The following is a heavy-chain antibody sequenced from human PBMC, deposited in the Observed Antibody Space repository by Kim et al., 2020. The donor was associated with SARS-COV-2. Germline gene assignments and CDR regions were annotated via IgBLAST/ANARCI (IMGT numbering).Heavy chain of an antibody. Sequence: SETLSLTCAVYGGSFSGYYWSWIRQPPGKGLEWIGEINHSGSTNYNPSLKSRVTISVDTSKNQFSLKLSSVTAADTAVYYCARGRGRLLRGPGGWFDPWGQGTLVTVSS. D-gene: IGHD2-15*01. CDR1: GGSFSGYY. CDR3: ARGRGRLLRGPGGWFDP. V-gene: IGHV4-34*01. CDR2: INHSGST. J-gene: IGHJ5*02.